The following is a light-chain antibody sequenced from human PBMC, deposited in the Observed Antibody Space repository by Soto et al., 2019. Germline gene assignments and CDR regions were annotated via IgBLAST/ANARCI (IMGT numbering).Light chain of an antibody. CDR2: EVS. CDR3: GSYTSTDTPFV. CDR1: STDVGGYNY. V-gene: IGLV2-14*01. Sequence: QSARAEPPWVSESPGQSITISCTGTSTDVGGYNYVSWYQHHPGKGPKLIIYEVSNRPSGVSDRFSGPKSGNKASLIISNLEAEDESDYYCGSYTSTDTPFVFGTGTKVTVL. J-gene: IGLJ1*01.